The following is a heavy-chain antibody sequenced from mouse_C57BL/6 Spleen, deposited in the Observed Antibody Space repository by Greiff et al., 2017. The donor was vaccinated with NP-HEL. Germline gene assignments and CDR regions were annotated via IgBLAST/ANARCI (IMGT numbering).Heavy chain of an antibody. J-gene: IGHJ4*01. V-gene: IGHV5-4*01. CDR2: ISDGGSYT. D-gene: IGHD1-1*01. CDR3: ARDGPYYYGSPHYAMDY. CDR1: GFTFSSYA. Sequence: EVQRVESGGGLVKPGGSLKLSCAASGFTFSSYAMSWVRQTPEQRLEWVATISDGGSYTYYPDNVKGRFTLSRDNAKNNLYLQMSNLKSEDTAMYYCARDGPYYYGSPHYAMDYWGQGTSVTVSS.